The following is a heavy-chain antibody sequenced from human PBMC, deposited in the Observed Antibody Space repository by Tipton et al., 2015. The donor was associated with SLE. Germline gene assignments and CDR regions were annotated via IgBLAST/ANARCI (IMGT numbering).Heavy chain of an antibody. D-gene: IGHD2-15*01. Sequence: GSLRLSCAASGFTFSSYSMNWVRQAPGKGLEWVSFISSSSSYIYYADSVKGRFTISRDNAKNSLYLQMNSLRAGDTAVYYCAREKLEYCSGSSCWTGYGMDVWGQGTTVTVSS. V-gene: IGHV3-21*03. CDR3: AREKLEYCSGSSCWTGYGMDV. CDR1: GFTFSSYS. CDR2: ISSSSSYI. J-gene: IGHJ6*02.